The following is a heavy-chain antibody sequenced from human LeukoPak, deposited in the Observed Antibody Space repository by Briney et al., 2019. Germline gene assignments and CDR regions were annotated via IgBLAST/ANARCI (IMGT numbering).Heavy chain of an antibody. CDR2: IYYSGST. CDR3: ASRVRGVRPLFDY. V-gene: IGHV4-59*01. J-gene: IGHJ4*02. Sequence: KPSETLSLTCTVSGDSISSYDWRWLRQPPGKGREWLGYIYYSGSTNYNPSLKSRVTISVDTSKNQFSLKLSSVSAADTAVYYCASRVRGVRPLFDYWGQGTLVTVSS. CDR1: GDSISSYD. D-gene: IGHD3-10*01.